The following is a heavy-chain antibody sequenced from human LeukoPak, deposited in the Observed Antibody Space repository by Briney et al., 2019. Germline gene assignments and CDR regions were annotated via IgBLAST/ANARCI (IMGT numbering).Heavy chain of an antibody. Sequence: ASVKVSCKASGYIITGYYLHWVRQAPGQGLEWMGRINPNSGGTDYAQIFQGRVTMTRDTSNNTAYMGLNSMTSDDTAVYFCAREELVGVGVRWLDPWGQGTLVTVSS. CDR3: AREELVGVGVRWLDP. CDR2: INPNSGGT. CDR1: GYIITGYY. V-gene: IGHV1-2*06. J-gene: IGHJ5*02. D-gene: IGHD2-8*02.